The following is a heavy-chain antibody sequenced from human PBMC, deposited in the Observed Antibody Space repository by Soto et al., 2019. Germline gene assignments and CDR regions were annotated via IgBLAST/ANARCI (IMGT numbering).Heavy chain of an antibody. CDR2: IYYSGST. CDR1: GGSISSSSYY. J-gene: IGHJ6*02. V-gene: IGHV4-39*01. D-gene: IGHD4-4*01. CDR3: AAGYSNYDGRCYKVGASLCYYYGMDV. Sequence: QLQLQESGPGLVKPSETLSLTCTVSGGSISSSSYYWGWIRQPPGKGLEWIGSIYYSGSTYYNPSLKSRVTISVDTSKNQFSLKLSSVTAADTAVYYCAAGYSNYDGRCYKVGASLCYYYGMDVWGQGTTVTVSS.